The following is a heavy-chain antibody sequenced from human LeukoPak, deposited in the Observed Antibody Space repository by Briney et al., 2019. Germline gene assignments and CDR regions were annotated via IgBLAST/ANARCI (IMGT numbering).Heavy chain of an antibody. CDR2: INTDGSST. CDR3: ARDSMYSGNCAGC. Sequence: GGSLRLSCVASGFIFSSYWMHWVRHAPGKGLVWVSRINTDGSSTSYADSVKGRFTISRDNAKNTLYLQMNSLRAEDTAVYYCARDSMYSGNCAGCWGQGTLVTVSS. V-gene: IGHV3-74*01. D-gene: IGHD6-13*01. CDR1: GFIFSSYW. J-gene: IGHJ4*02.